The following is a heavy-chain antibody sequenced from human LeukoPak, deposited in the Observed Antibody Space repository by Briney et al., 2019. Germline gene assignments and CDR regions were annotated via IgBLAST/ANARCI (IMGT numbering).Heavy chain of an antibody. CDR3: AKDRYCSGGSCYPAYFQH. CDR2: ISGSGGST. Sequence: GVSLRLSCAASGFTVSSNYMSWVRQPPGKGLEWVSAISGSGGSTYYADSVKGRSTISRENSKNTLYLQMNSLRAEETAVYYCAKDRYCSGGSCYPAYFQHWGQGTLVTVSS. V-gene: IGHV3-23*01. CDR1: GFTVSSNY. J-gene: IGHJ1*01. D-gene: IGHD2-15*01.